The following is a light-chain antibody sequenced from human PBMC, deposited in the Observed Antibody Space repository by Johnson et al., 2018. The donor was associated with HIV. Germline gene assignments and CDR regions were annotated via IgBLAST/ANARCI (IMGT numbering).Light chain of an antibody. J-gene: IGLJ1*01. CDR1: SSNIGNNY. CDR3: GTWDSSLSAHYV. V-gene: IGLV1-51*01. Sequence: QSVLTQPPSVSAAPGQRVTISCSGSSSNIGNNYVSWYQQLPGTAPKLLIYDNNKRPPGIPDRFSSSKSGTSATLGITGLQTGDEADYYCGTWDSSLSAHYVFGPGTKITVL. CDR2: DNN.